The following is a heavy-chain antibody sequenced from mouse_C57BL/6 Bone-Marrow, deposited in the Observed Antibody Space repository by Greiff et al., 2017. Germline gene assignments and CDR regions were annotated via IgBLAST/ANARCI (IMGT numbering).Heavy chain of an antibody. V-gene: IGHV5-9-1*02. CDR2: ISSGGDYI. D-gene: IGHD2-14*01. J-gene: IGHJ4*01. CDR3: TRPYVHYAMDY. CDR1: GFTFSSYA. Sequence: EVKLMESGEGLVKPGGSLKLSCAASGFTFSSYAMSLVRQTPEKRLEWVAYISSGGDYIYYADTVKGRFTISRDNARNTLYLQMSSLKSEDTAMYYCTRPYVHYAMDYWGQGTSVTVSS.